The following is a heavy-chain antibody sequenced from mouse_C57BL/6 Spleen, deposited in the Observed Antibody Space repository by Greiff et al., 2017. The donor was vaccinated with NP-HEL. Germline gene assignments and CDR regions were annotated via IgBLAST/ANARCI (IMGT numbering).Heavy chain of an antibody. J-gene: IGHJ2*01. D-gene: IGHD2-5*01. CDR3: ARLSNGGYFDY. Sequence: EVQGVESGGGLVKPGGSLKLSCAASGFTFSDYGMHWVRQAPEKGLEWVAYISSGSSTIYYADTVKGRFTISRDNAKNTLFLQMTSLRSEDTAMYYCARLSNGGYFDYWGQGTTLTVSS. CDR1: GFTFSDYG. CDR2: ISSGSSTI. V-gene: IGHV5-17*01.